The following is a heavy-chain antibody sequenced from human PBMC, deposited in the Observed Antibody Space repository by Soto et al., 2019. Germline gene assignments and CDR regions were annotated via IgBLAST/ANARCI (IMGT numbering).Heavy chain of an antibody. CDR3: AITAMINRDSSTSFDY. CDR1: GLTFSNVW. CDR2: IKSKSDGETA. J-gene: IGHJ4*02. V-gene: IGHV3-15*01. D-gene: IGHD5-18*01. Sequence: PGGSLRLSCAASGLTFSNVWMTWVRQAPGKGLEWVGRIKSKSDGETADVAAPVKARFTISRDDSKNTVFLEMNSLKSDDTALYYCAITAMINRDSSTSFDYWGRGTQVIVS.